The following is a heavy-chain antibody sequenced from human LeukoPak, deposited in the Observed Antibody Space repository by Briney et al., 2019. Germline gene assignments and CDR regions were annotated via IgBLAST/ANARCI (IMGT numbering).Heavy chain of an antibody. CDR1: GFTFGDYA. V-gene: IGHV3-49*03. D-gene: IGHD3-22*01. CDR2: IRSKAYGGTT. J-gene: IGHJ3*02. CDR3: TRDGLSSGYGNDAFDI. Sequence: GGSLRLSCTASGFTFGDYAMSWFRQAPGKGLEWVGFIRSKAYGGTTEYAASVKGRFTISRDDSKSIAYLQMNSLKTEDTAVYYCTRDGLSSGYGNDAFDIWGQGTMVTVSS.